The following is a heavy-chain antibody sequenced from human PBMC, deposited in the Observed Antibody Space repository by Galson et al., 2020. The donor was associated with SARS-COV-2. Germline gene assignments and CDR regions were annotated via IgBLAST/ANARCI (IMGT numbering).Heavy chain of an antibody. CDR1: GFLFRNYA. V-gene: IGHV3-30-3*01. D-gene: IGHD6-19*01. Sequence: PGGSLRLSCVASGFLFRNYAMHWVRQSPGKGPEWVADISYDGSSKYYADSVKGRFTISRDNSKNTVYLQMNSLRPEDTARYYCARPIAVDGHNWLDPWGQGTLVTVSS. J-gene: IGHJ5*02. CDR2: ISYDGSSK. CDR3: ARPIAVDGHNWLDP.